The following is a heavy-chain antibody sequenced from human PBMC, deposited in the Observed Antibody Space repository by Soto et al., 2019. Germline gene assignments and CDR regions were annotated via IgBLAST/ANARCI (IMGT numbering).Heavy chain of an antibody. CDR3: ARAYCSSTSCYFNWFDP. J-gene: IGHJ5*02. V-gene: IGHV2-5*02. CDR2: IYWDDDK. Sequence: GLDLEWLALIYWDDDKRYSPSLKSRLTITKDTSKNQVVLTMTNMDPVDTATYYCARAYCSSTSCYFNWFDPWGQGTLVTVSS. D-gene: IGHD2-2*01.